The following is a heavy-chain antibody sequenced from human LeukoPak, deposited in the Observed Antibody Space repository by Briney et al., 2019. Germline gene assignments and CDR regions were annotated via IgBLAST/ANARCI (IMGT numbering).Heavy chain of an antibody. J-gene: IGHJ4*02. V-gene: IGHV3-11*04. D-gene: IGHD6-19*01. Sequence: GGSLRLSCAASGFTFSDYYMSWIRQAPGKGLEWVSYASSSGSTIYYADSVKGRFTISRDNAKNSLYLQMNSLRAEDTAVYYCARARYSSGWDFDYWGQGTLVTVSS. CDR3: ARARYSSGWDFDY. CDR1: GFTFSDYY. CDR2: ASSSGSTI.